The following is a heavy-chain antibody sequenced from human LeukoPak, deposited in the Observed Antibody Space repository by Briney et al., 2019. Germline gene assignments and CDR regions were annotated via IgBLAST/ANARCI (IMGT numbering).Heavy chain of an antibody. CDR1: GFTFSSYW. J-gene: IGHJ6*03. D-gene: IGHD6-19*01. CDR2: INSDGSST. CDR3: ARDTSPAVAALGGLYYYYYYYMDV. Sequence: GGSLRLSCAASGFTFSSYWMHWVRQAPGKGLVWVSRINSDGSSTSYADSVKGRFTISRDNAKNTLYLQMNSLRAEDTAVYYCARDTSPAVAALGGLYYYYYYYMDVWGKGTTVTVSS. V-gene: IGHV3-74*01.